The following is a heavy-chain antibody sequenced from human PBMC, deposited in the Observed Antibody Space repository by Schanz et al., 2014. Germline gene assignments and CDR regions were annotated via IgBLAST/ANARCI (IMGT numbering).Heavy chain of an antibody. CDR3: AKDFTGSGIFFNS. Sequence: EVQLVESGGGLVQPGRSLRLSCAASGLTFSNHAMSWVRQAPGKGLEWVSAISGSGDNTFYADSVRGRFTISRDNSRNTLYLQMNSLRAEDTAVYYCAKDFTGSGIFFNSWGQGTLVSVSS. D-gene: IGHD3-10*01. CDR2: ISGSGDNT. V-gene: IGHV3-23*04. CDR1: GLTFSNHA. J-gene: IGHJ5*01.